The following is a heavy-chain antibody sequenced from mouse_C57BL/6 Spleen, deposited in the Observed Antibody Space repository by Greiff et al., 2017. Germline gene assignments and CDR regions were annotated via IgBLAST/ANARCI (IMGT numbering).Heavy chain of an antibody. CDR1: GFTFSDAW. V-gene: IGHV6-6*01. CDR3: TRVSELGQYFDY. J-gene: IGHJ2*01. CDR2: IRNKANNHAT. D-gene: IGHD4-1*01. Sequence: DVKLQESGGGLVQPGGSMKLSCAASGFTFSDAWMDWVRQSPEKGLEWVAEIRNKANNHATYYAESVKGRFTISRDDSKSSVYLQMNSLRAEDTGIDYCTRVSELGQYFDYWGQGTTLTVSS.